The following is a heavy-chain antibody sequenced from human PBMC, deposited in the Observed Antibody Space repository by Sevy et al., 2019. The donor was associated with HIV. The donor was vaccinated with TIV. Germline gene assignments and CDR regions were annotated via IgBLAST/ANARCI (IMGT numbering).Heavy chain of an antibody. D-gene: IGHD1-26*01. CDR2: ISSSDSTI. CDR1: GLTFSNYE. J-gene: IGHJ1*01. V-gene: IGHV3-48*03. Sequence: GGSLRLSCAASGLTFSNYEMNWVRQAPGKGLEWVSYISSSDSTIYYADSVRGRFIISRDNAKNSLYLQMNSLRAEDTAVYYCARDRVGATGLGYFQHWGQGTLVTVSS. CDR3: ARDRVGATGLGYFQH.